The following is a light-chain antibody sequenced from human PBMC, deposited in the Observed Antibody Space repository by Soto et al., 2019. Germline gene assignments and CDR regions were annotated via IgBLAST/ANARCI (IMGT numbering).Light chain of an antibody. V-gene: IGLV2-8*01. J-gene: IGLJ2*01. CDR1: SSDVGGYNS. CDR3: SSYAGSNNLV. CDR2: EVS. Sequence: QSALTQPPSASGSPGPSVTIPCTGTSSDVGGYNSVSWYQQHPGKVPKRMIYEVSKRPSGVPDRFSGSKSVNTASLTVSGLQAEDEADYYCSSYAGSNNLVFGGGTKLTVL.